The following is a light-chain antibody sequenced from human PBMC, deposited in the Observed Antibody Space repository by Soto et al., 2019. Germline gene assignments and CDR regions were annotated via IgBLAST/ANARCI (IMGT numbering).Light chain of an antibody. Sequence: QPVLTQSPSAAASLGASVKLTCTLSSGHSSYASAWHQQQPEKGPRYLMKLNSDGSHSKGDGIPDRFSGSSSGAERYLTISSLQSEDEADYYCQTWGTGLWVFGGGTKLTVL. CDR1: SGHSSYA. CDR3: QTWGTGLWV. J-gene: IGLJ3*02. V-gene: IGLV4-69*01. CDR2: LNSDGSH.